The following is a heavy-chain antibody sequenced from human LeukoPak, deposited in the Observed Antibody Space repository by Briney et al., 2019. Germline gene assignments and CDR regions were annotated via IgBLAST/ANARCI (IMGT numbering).Heavy chain of an antibody. D-gene: IGHD2-2*02. CDR2: INPNSGGT. CDR1: GYTFTGYY. J-gene: IGHJ4*02. V-gene: IGHV1-2*02. Sequence: ASVKVSCKASGYTFTGYYMHWVRQAPGQGLEWMGWINPNSGGTNYAQKFQGRVTMTRDTSISTAYMELSRLRSDDTAVYYCAREYCSSTSCYKAKNYWGQGTLATVSS. CDR3: AREYCSSTSCYKAKNY.